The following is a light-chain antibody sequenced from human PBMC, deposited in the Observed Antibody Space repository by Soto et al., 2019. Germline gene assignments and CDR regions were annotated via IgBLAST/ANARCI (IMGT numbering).Light chain of an antibody. CDR1: SSDVGGYNY. Sequence: QSVLTQPPSAYGSPGQSVTISCNGTSSDVGGYNYVSWYQQHPGKAPKLMIYEVFKRPSGVPDRFSGSKSGNTASLTVSGLQAEDEADYYCSSYAGSNNFDVFGTGTKVTV. V-gene: IGLV2-8*01. CDR3: SSYAGSNNFDV. CDR2: EVF. J-gene: IGLJ1*01.